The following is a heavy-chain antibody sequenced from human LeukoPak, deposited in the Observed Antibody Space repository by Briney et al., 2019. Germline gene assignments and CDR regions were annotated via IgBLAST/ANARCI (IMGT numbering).Heavy chain of an antibody. D-gene: IGHD6-13*01. CDR2: IYYSGST. J-gene: IGHJ4*02. CDR3: ASQSSGTIFDY. CDR1: GGSISSGGYY. Sequence: PSETLSLTCTVSGGSISSGGYYWSWIRQHPGKGLEWIGYIYYSGSTYYNPSFKSRVTISVDTSKNQFSLKLSSVTAADTAVYYCASQSSGTIFDYWGQGTLVTVSS. V-gene: IGHV4-31*03.